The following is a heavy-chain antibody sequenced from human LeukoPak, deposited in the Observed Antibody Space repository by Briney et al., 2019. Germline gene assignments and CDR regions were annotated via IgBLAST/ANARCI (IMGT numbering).Heavy chain of an antibody. CDR1: GGSISSSSYY. J-gene: IGHJ4*02. CDR3: ARHHYQLSALDY. Sequence: SETLSLTCTVSGGSISSSSYYWSWIRQPAGKGLEWIGRIHTSGSTNYNPSLKSRVTISVDTSKNQFSLKLSSVTAADTAVYYCARHHYQLSALDYWGQGTLVTVSS. CDR2: IHTSGST. D-gene: IGHD2-2*01. V-gene: IGHV4-61*02.